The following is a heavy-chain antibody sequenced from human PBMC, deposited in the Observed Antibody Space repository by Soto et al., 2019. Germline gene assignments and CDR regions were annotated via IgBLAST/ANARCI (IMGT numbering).Heavy chain of an antibody. CDR2: IKEDGSEK. V-gene: IGHV3-7*01. D-gene: IGHD3-10*01. J-gene: IGHJ4*02. CDR1: GFTFSTYW. CDR3: ARGGSESDY. Sequence: EVQLVESGGGLVQPGGSLRLSCAVSGFTFSTYWMTWVRQAPGKGLEWVANIKEDGSEKHYVDSVKGRFTISRDNAKNSLYLQMNTRRAEDTAVYFCARGGSESDYWGQGTLVTVPS.